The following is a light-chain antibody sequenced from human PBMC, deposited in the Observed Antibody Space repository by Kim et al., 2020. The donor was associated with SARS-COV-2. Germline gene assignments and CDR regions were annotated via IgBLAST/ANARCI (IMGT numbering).Light chain of an antibody. J-gene: IGKJ2*01. CDR1: QTVSSSA. CDR3: QHYDDSFT. Sequence: EIVLTQSPGTLSLSPGERATLSCRASQTVSSSALDWYQQKPGQAPRLLIYGASSRATGIPDRFTGSGSGTDFTLTISRLEAEDFAVYYCQHYDDSFTFGQGTKLEI. CDR2: GAS. V-gene: IGKV3-20*01.